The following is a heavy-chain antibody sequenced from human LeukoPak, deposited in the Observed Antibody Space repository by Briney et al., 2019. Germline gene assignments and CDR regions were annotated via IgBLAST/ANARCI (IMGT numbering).Heavy chain of an antibody. Sequence: GASVKVSCKVSGYTPSEVSMHWVRQAPGKGLEWMGGFDPGDAETIFAQKFQGRVTMTEDTSTDTVYMELSSLRSEDTAVYYCATLDWKRGGGTLDYWGQGTLVTVSS. J-gene: IGHJ4*02. D-gene: IGHD1-1*01. CDR2: FDPGDAET. V-gene: IGHV1-24*01. CDR1: GYTPSEVS. CDR3: ATLDWKRGGGTLDY.